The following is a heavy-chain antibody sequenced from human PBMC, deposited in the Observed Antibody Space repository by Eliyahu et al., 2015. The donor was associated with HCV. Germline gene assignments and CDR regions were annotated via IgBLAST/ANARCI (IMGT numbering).Heavy chain of an antibody. V-gene: IGHV4-39*01. CDR1: GGSXSXGXSY. CDR2: IXYSGST. Sequence: QLQLQESGPGLVKPSETLSLXCTVSGGSXSXGXSYWGXTRQPPGKGLEWIGSIXYSGSTYYNPSLKSRVTISVDTSKNQFSLKLSSVTAADTAVYYCARHVMTTVTTSWFDPWGQGTLVTVSS. J-gene: IGHJ5*02. D-gene: IGHD4-17*01. CDR3: ARHVMTTVTTSWFDP.